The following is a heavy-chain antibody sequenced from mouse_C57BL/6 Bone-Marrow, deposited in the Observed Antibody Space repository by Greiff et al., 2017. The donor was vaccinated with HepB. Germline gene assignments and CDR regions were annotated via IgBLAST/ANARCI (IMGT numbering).Heavy chain of an antibody. Sequence: EVKLQESGGGLVKPGGSLKLSCAASGFTFSDYGMHWVRQAPEKGLEWVAYISSGSSTIYYADTVKGRFTISRDNAKNTLFLQMTSLRSEDTAMYYCARQLDYAMDYWGQGTSVTVSS. J-gene: IGHJ4*01. CDR3: ARQLDYAMDY. V-gene: IGHV5-17*01. CDR1: GFTFSDYG. CDR2: ISSGSSTI. D-gene: IGHD3-3*01.